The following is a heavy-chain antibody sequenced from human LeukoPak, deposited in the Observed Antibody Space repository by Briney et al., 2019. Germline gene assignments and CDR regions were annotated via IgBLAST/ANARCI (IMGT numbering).Heavy chain of an antibody. J-gene: IGHJ5*02. Sequence: PSETLSPTCTVYAGSISSYYWSWIRQPPGKGQEWIGYIFSSGSTNYNPPLKSRVTISVDTSKSQFSLKLSSVTAADTAVYYCAREMCGGDCAWFDPWGQGTLVTVSS. V-gene: IGHV4-59*01. CDR2: IFSSGST. CDR3: AREMCGGDCAWFDP. CDR1: AGSISSYY. D-gene: IGHD2-21*02.